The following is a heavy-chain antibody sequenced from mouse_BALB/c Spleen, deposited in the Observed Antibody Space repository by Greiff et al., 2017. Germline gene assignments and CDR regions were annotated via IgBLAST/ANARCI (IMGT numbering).Heavy chain of an antibody. V-gene: IGHV1-4*01. Sequence: VKLMESGAELARPGASVKMSCKASGYTFTSYTMHWVKQRPGQGLEWIGYINPSSGYTNYNQKFKDKATLTADKSSSTAYMQLSSLTSEDSAVYYCARRAYYGSSYDYWGQGTTLTVSS. CDR1: GYTFTSYT. J-gene: IGHJ2*01. D-gene: IGHD1-1*01. CDR2: INPSSGYT. CDR3: ARRAYYGSSYDY.